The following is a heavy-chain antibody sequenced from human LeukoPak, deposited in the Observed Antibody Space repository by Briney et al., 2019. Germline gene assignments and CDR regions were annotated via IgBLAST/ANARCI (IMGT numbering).Heavy chain of an antibody. D-gene: IGHD2-2*01. CDR2: LSGTGGST. V-gene: IGHV3-23*01. CDR1: GFTFSSYA. CDR3: AKEARYATSWVDY. Sequence: GGSLRLSCTACGFTFSSYAMNWVRQAPGKGLDWVSGLSGTGGSTYYADSVKVRFTISRDNSKNTLFLQMSSLRAEDTAVYYCAKEARYATSWVDYWGQGTLVTVSS. J-gene: IGHJ4*02.